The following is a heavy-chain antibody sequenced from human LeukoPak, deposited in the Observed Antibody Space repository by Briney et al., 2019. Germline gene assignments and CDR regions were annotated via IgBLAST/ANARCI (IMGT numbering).Heavy chain of an antibody. CDR2: ISSSSSYI. CDR3: ARDLGVVVAAYIFDY. D-gene: IGHD2-15*01. Sequence: PGGSLRLSCAASGFTFSSYSMNWVRQAPGKGLEWVSSISSSSSYIYYADSVKGRFTFSRDNAKNSLYLQMNSLRAEDTAVYYCARDLGVVVAAYIFDYWGQGTLVTVSS. V-gene: IGHV3-21*01. J-gene: IGHJ4*02. CDR1: GFTFSSYS.